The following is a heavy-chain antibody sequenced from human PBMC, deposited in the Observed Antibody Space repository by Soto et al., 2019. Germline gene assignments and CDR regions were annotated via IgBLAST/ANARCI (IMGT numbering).Heavy chain of an antibody. CDR1: GFTFSNYA. V-gene: IGHV3-23*01. J-gene: IGHJ3*01. Sequence: EVQLLESGGGLVQPGPSLKISCTASGFTFSNYALTWVRQPPGKGLEWVAAITGSGAPANYADSVKGRFAISRDNSKNTLYLQMNRLTAEDTAVYFCAKEPNGDYVGAFDFWGRGTMVTVSS. D-gene: IGHD4-17*01. CDR3: AKEPNGDYVGAFDF. CDR2: ITGSGAPA.